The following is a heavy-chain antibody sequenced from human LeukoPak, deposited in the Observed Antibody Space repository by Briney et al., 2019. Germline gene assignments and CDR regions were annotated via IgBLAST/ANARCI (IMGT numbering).Heavy chain of an antibody. CDR1: GGSISSGGYS. Sequence: PSETLSLTCAVSGGSISSGGYSWSWIRQPPGKGLEWIGYIYHSGSTYYNPSLKSRVTISVDRSKNQFSLKLSSVTAAGTAVYYCARGCIAAAPARVAPPPNYFDYWGQGTLVTVSS. J-gene: IGHJ4*02. CDR3: ARGCIAAAPARVAPPPNYFDY. CDR2: IYHSGST. D-gene: IGHD6-13*01. V-gene: IGHV4-30-2*01.